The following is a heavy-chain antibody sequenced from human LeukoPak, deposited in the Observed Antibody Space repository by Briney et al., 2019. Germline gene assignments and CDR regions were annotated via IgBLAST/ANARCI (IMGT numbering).Heavy chain of an antibody. V-gene: IGHV4-39*07. CDR1: GGSISSSSYY. CDR2: IYYSGST. CDR3: ARSGYYGNYFDY. D-gene: IGHD3-3*01. J-gene: IGHJ4*02. Sequence: SETLSLTCTVSGGSISSSSYYWGWIRQPPGKGLEWIGNIYYSGSTYYNPSLKSRVTISVDTSKNQFSLKLSSVTAADTAVYHCARSGYYGNYFDYWGQGTLVTVSS.